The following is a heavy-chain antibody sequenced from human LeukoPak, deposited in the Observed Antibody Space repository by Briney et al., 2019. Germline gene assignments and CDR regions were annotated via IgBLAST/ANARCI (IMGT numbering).Heavy chain of an antibody. V-gene: IGHV4-39*07. D-gene: IGHD4-17*01. CDR3: ARALRDYGDQQTFDY. CDR2: IYYSGST. J-gene: IGHJ4*02. CDR1: GGSISSSSYY. Sequence: SETLSLTCTVSGGSISSSSYYWGWIRQPPGKGPEWLGSIYYSGSTYYNPSLKRRVPISVDTSKNQFSLKLSSVTAADTAVYHCARALRDYGDQQTFDYWGQGPLVTVSS.